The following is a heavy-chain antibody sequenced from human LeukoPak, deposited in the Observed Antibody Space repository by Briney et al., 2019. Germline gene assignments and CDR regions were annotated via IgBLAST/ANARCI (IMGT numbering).Heavy chain of an antibody. V-gene: IGHV3-21*01. Sequence: GGSXXLSCAASGFTFSSYSMNWVRQAPGKGLEWVSSISSSSSYIYYADSVKGRFTISRDNAKNSLYLQMNSLRAEDTAVYYCARDRDVLRYFDGYGMDVWGQGTTVTVSS. CDR1: GFTFSSYS. CDR3: ARDRDVLRYFDGYGMDV. CDR2: ISSSSSYI. J-gene: IGHJ6*02. D-gene: IGHD3-9*01.